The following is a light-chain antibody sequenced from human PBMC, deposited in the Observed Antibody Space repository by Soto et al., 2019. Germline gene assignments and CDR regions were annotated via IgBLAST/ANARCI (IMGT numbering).Light chain of an antibody. CDR1: QSISDT. CDR3: QQYNNWPWT. J-gene: IGKJ1*01. V-gene: IGKV3-15*01. Sequence: EIVMTQSPATQSVSPGGRATLSCRASQSISDTLAWYQQKPGQAPRLLIYSASARATGFPARFSGSGSGTDFTLTISSLQSEDFAVYYCQQYNNWPWTFGQGTKV. CDR2: SAS.